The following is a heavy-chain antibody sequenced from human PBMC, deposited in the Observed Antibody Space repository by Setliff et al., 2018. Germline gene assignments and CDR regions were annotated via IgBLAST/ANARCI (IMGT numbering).Heavy chain of an antibody. CDR1: DYSISSGYY. CDR2: VYYSGST. Sequence: PSETLSLTCAVSDYSISSGYYWGWIRQPPGKGLEWIGSVYYSGSTYYNPSLKSRVTMSVDTSKNQFSLKLSSVTAADTAVYYCARETTAWGYVDTAMVTFIDQWGQGTLVTVS. D-gene: IGHD5-18*01. CDR3: ARETTAWGYVDTAMVTFIDQ. J-gene: IGHJ4*02. V-gene: IGHV4-38-2*02.